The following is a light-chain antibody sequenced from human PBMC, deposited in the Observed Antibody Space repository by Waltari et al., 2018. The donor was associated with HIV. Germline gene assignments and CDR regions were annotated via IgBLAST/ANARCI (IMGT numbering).Light chain of an antibody. CDR3: SAYARSAAHVI. V-gene: IGLV2-14*03. CDR1: SRDVGGYRY. Sequence: QSALTQPASVSGSPGQSITISCSGTSRDVGGYRYVSWYQQHPGKAPKLVLFDVSHRPSGVSNRFSASRAGNTASLTISGLQTEDEGDYFCSAYARSAAHVIFGGGTKLTVL. J-gene: IGLJ2*01. CDR2: DVS.